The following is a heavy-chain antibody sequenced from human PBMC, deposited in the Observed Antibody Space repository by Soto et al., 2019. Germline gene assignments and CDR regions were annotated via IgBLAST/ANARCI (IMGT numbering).Heavy chain of an antibody. V-gene: IGHV1-2*02. D-gene: IGHD3-3*02. J-gene: IGHJ4*02. CDR2: INTLSGDT. CDR1: GYTSSGYY. CDR3: ARSLLNVILPLGY. Sequence: GASVKVSCKASGYTSSGYYMHWVRQAPGQGLEWMGWINTLSGDTSFPQKFQGRLAMTRDTSIDTAFMEVSRLTSDDTAIYYCARSLLNVILPLGYWGQGTLVTVSS.